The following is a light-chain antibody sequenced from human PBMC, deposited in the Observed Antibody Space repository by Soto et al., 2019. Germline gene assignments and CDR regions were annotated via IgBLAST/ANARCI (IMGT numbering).Light chain of an antibody. Sequence: QSALTQPPSASGSPGQSVTISCTGTSSDVGDYKYVSWYQQHPGKAPKLMIYEVNKRPSGVPDRFSGSKSGNTASLTVSGLQAEDEADYYCCLYVSSDTYVFATGTKLTVL. CDR2: EVN. V-gene: IGLV2-8*01. CDR3: CLYVSSDTYV. CDR1: SSDVGDYKY. J-gene: IGLJ1*01.